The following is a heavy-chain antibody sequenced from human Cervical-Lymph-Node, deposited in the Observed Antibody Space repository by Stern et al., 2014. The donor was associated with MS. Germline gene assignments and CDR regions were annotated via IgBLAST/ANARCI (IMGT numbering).Heavy chain of an antibody. Sequence: VQLVQSGAEVRKPGASVRVSCTTSGYNFISDDINWVRQATGHGLEWMGRVNPDSGDTGYAQKFQGRLTITGDTSINTAYMELTSLSSEDSAVYYCTKAWDSWGQGTLVTVSS. CDR2: VNPDSGDT. J-gene: IGHJ5*01. CDR3: TKAWDS. V-gene: IGHV1-8*01. CDR1: GYNFISDD.